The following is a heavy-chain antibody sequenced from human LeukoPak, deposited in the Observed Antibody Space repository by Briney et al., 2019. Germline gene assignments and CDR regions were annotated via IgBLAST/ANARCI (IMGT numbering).Heavy chain of an antibody. CDR1: GGSISSSSYY. V-gene: IGHV4-39*01. Sequence: SETLSLTCTVSGGSISSSSYYWGWIRQPPGKGLEWIGSIYYSGSTYYNPSLKSRVTISVDTSKNQFSLKLSSVTAADTAVYYCARTEGEYSSSSGAFDIWGQGTMVTVSS. D-gene: IGHD6-6*01. J-gene: IGHJ3*02. CDR3: ARTEGEYSSSSGAFDI. CDR2: IYYSGST.